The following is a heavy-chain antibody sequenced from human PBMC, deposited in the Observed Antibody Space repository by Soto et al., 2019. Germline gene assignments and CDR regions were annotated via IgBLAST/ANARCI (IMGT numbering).Heavy chain of an antibody. CDR3: ARVRAAAGREVRAFDI. D-gene: IGHD6-13*01. V-gene: IGHV1-69*13. Sequence: SSVKVSCTSSGGTFSSYAISWVRQAPGQGLEWMGGIIPLFGTANYAQKFQGRVTITADESSSTAYMELSSLRSEDKAVYYCARVRAAAGREVRAFDIWGQGTMVTVSS. J-gene: IGHJ3*02. CDR2: IIPLFGTA. CDR1: GGTFSSYA.